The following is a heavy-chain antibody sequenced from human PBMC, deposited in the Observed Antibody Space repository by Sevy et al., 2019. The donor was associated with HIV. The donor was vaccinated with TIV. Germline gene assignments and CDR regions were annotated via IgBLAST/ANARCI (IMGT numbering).Heavy chain of an antibody. V-gene: IGHV3-30*18. D-gene: IGHD3-10*01. CDR1: GLVFSDFA. J-gene: IGHJ4*02. CDR2: ISYDGSNK. CDR3: AKDFHVFGSPSVYYFDF. Sequence: GGSLRLSCAASGLVFSDFAMHWVRQAPGKGLEWMAVISYDGSNKYYAESVKGRFTISRDNSKRTLYLQMNSLRTEDTAIYYCAKDFHVFGSPSVYYFDFWGQGTLVTVSS.